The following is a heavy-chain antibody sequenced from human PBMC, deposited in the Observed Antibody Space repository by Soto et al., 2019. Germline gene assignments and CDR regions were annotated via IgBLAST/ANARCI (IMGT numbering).Heavy chain of an antibody. D-gene: IGHD4-4*01. CDR1: GFTFSTYG. V-gene: IGHV3-33*01. Sequence: PGGSLGLGCTAWGFTFSTYGMHWVRQAPGKGLEWVATIWYHGNTYYYKDSIKGRFAVSRDNSKNTVFLQMNTLRAEDTATYYCARDRGYGGNYVFGFWGLGTMFTVSS. CDR2: IWYHGNTY. J-gene: IGHJ4*02. CDR3: ARDRGYGGNYVFGF.